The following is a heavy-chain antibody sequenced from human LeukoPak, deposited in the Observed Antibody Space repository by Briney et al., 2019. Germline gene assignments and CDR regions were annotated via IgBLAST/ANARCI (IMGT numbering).Heavy chain of an antibody. Sequence: SETLSLTCTVSGYSISSGYYWGWIRQPPGKGLEWIGIIYHSGSTYYNPSLKSRVTISVDTSKNQFSLKLSSVTAADTAVYYCARDRGDFWSGYYSWFDPWGQGTLVTVSS. CDR1: GYSISSGYY. D-gene: IGHD3-3*01. J-gene: IGHJ5*02. CDR3: ARDRGDFWSGYYSWFDP. CDR2: IYHSGST. V-gene: IGHV4-38-2*02.